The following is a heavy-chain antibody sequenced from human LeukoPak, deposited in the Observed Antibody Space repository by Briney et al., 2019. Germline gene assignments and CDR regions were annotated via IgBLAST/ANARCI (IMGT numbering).Heavy chain of an antibody. CDR1: GYTFTSYG. J-gene: IGHJ6*02. CDR2: ISAYNGNT. Sequence: GASVKVSCKASGYTFTSYGISWVRQAPGQGLEWMGWISAYNGNTNYAQKLQGRVTMTTDTSTSTAYMELRSLRSDDTAVYYCARDCSSTRGYYYYGMDVWGQGTTVTVSS. CDR3: ARDCSSTRGYYYYGMDV. V-gene: IGHV1-18*01. D-gene: IGHD2-2*01.